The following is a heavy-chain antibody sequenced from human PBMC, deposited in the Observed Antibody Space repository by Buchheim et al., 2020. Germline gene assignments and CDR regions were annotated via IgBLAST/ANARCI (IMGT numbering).Heavy chain of an antibody. D-gene: IGHD2-15*01. CDR1: GYTFNTYV. V-gene: IGHV1-18*01. J-gene: IGHJ4*02. CDR3: ARAPLAVAATYCDY. Sequence: QVQLVQSGAEVKKPGASVKVSCKASGYTFNTYVITWVRQAPGQGLEWMGWISVYNGDTDYAQKFQGRVTMTTDTSTTTAYMQLRSLRSDDTAVYYCARAPLAVAATYCDYWGQGTL. CDR2: ISVYNGDT.